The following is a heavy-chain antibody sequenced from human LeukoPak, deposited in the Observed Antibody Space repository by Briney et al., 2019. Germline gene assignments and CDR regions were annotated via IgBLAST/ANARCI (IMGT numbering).Heavy chain of an antibody. V-gene: IGHV1-46*01. J-gene: IGHJ3*02. Sequence: ASVKVSCKASGYTFTSYYMHWVRQAPGQGLEWMGIINPSGGSTSYAQKFQGRVTMTRDTSTSTVYMELRSLRSEDTAVYYCASYPRELLGAFDIWGQGTMVTVSS. D-gene: IGHD1-26*01. CDR1: GYTFTSYY. CDR2: INPSGGST. CDR3: ASYPRELLGAFDI.